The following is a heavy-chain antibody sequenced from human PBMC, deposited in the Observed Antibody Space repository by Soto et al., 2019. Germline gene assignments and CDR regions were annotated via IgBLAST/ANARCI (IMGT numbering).Heavy chain of an antibody. D-gene: IGHD2-2*01. Sequence: PGGSLRLSCAASGFTFSSYAMHWVRQAPGKGLEWVAVISYDGSNKYYADSVKGRFTISRDNSKNTLYLQMNSLRAEDTAVYYCAREIQFSQLLPDYYYYGMDVWGQGTTVTVSS. CDR1: GFTFSSYA. CDR3: AREIQFSQLLPDYYYYGMDV. V-gene: IGHV3-30-3*01. J-gene: IGHJ6*02. CDR2: ISYDGSNK.